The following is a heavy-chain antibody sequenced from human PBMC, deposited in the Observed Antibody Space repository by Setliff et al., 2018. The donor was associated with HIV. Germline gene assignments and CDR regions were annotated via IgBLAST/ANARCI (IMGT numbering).Heavy chain of an antibody. J-gene: IGHJ6*02. Sequence: PGGSLRLSCAASGFIFRTYNMNWVRQAPGQGLDWVSSISSDCRYIYYADSVKDRFTISRADAKSSLYLQMNSLRAEDTAVYYCASSLVATNYYDGMDVLGQGTMVTVSS. D-gene: IGHD5-12*01. CDR2: ISSDCRYI. CDR1: GFIFRTYN. V-gene: IGHV3-21*01. CDR3: ASSLVATNYYDGMDV.